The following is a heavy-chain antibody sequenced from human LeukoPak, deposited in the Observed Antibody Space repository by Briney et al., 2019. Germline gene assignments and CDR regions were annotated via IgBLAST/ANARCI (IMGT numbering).Heavy chain of an antibody. J-gene: IGHJ6*02. CDR1: GGTFSSYA. D-gene: IGHD2-21*02. V-gene: IGHV1-69*01. CDR3: AKGSSRGDYYYYYGMDV. Sequence: SVKVSCKASGGTFSSYAISWVRQAPGQGLEWMGGIIPIFGTANYAQKFQGRDTITADESTSTAYMELSSLRSEDTAVYYCAKGSSRGDYYYYYGMDVWGQGTTVTVSS. CDR2: IIPIFGTA.